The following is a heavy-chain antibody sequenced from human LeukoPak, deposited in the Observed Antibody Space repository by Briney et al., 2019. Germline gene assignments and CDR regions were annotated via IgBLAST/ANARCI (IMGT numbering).Heavy chain of an antibody. Sequence: GGSLRPSCAASGVTFSSSWMSCVRPAPGKGREWVANIKQDASEKYYVDSVKGRFTISRDNANNSLYLQMNSLRAEDTAVYYRAPHSGSHLLNWRYYFDYWGQGTLVTVSS. D-gene: IGHD1-26*01. CDR2: IKQDASEK. CDR3: APHSGSHLLNWRYYFDY. J-gene: IGHJ4*02. CDR1: GVTFSSSW. V-gene: IGHV3-7*01.